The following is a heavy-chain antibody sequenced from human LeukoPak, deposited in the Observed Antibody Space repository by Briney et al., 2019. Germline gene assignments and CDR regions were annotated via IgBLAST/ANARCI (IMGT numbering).Heavy chain of an antibody. J-gene: IGHJ5*02. CDR3: AREGIKLWFGDSLSPFDP. CDR2: VLPNNGGT. V-gene: IGHV1-2*02. CDR1: GFTFTGYF. D-gene: IGHD3-10*01. Sequence: ALVKVSCKASGFTFTGYFIHWVRQAPGQGLEWMGWVLPNNGGTKYAQKFQGRVTMTRDTSISTAYMELSRLRSDDTAVYYCAREGIKLWFGDSLSPFDPWGQGTLVTVSS.